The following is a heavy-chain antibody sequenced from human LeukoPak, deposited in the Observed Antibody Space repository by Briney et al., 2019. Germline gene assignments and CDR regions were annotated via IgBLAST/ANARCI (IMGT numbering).Heavy chain of an antibody. J-gene: IGHJ4*02. D-gene: IGHD3-3*01. CDR2: ISGSGGST. CDR1: GFTFSSYA. V-gene: IGHV3-23*01. Sequence: PGGSLRLSCAASGFTFSSYAMSWVRKAPGKGLEWVSAISGSGGSTYYADSVKGRFTISRDNSKNTLYLQMNSLRAEDTAVYYCAKDRAGFGVVILYYFDYWGQGTLVTVSS. CDR3: AKDRAGFGVVILYYFDY.